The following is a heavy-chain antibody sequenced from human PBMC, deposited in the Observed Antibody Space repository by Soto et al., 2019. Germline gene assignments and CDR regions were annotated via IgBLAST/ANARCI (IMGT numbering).Heavy chain of an antibody. J-gene: IGHJ6*02. Sequence: SETLSLTCAVSGASISSGGHSWSWIRQPPGKGLEWIGYIYHSGSTYCNPSLKSRVTISVDRSKNQFSLKLSSVTAADTAVYYCARGDKGDVYRYGPYPYYYCSMDVWGQGTTVTVSS. V-gene: IGHV4-30-2*01. CDR1: GASISSGGHS. D-gene: IGHD5-18*01. CDR3: ARGDKGDVYRYGPYPYYYCSMDV. CDR2: IYHSGST.